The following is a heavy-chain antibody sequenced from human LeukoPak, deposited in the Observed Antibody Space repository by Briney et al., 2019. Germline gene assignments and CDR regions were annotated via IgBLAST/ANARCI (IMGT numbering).Heavy chain of an antibody. CDR1: GYTFTSYG. D-gene: IGHD6-13*01. CDR2: ISAYNGNT. CDR3: ASATRGYSSSSVQR. Sequence: GASVKVSCKASGYTFTSYGISWVRQAPGQGLEWMGWISAYNGNTNYAQKLQGRVTMTTDTSTSTGYMELRSLRPDDTAVYYCASATRGYSSSSVQRWGQGTLVTVSS. J-gene: IGHJ1*01. V-gene: IGHV1-18*01.